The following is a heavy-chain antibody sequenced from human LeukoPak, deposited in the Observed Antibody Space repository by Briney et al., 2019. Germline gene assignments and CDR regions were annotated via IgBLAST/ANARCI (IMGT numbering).Heavy chain of an antibody. V-gene: IGHV4-59*01. D-gene: IGHD3-16*01. CDR1: GGSISSYY. CDR3: ARGPRGGYFDY. CDR2: IYYSGST. Sequence: SETLSLTCTVSGGSISSYYRSWIRQPPGKGLEWIGYIYYSGSTNYNPSLKSRVTISVDTSKNQFSLKLSSVTAADTAVYYCARGPRGGYFDYWGQGTLVTVSS. J-gene: IGHJ4*02.